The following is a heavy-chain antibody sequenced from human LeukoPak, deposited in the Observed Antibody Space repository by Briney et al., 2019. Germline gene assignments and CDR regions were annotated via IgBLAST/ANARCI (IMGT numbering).Heavy chain of an antibody. CDR3: AKAFRIVGIGNPDDAFDV. CDR1: GFTFSTYW. D-gene: IGHD1-26*01. V-gene: IGHV3-7*03. CDR2: IKQDGTEN. J-gene: IGHJ3*01. Sequence: GGSLRLSCTASGFTFSTYWMSWVRQAPGKGLEWVANIKQDGTENHYADSVTGRFTISRDNSENTLYLQLNSLRAEDSGIYYCAKAFRIVGIGNPDDAFDVWGQGTVVTVS.